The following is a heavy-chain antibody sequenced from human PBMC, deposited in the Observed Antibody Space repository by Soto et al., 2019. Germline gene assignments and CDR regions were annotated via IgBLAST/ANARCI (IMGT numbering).Heavy chain of an antibody. V-gene: IGHV3-30*18. CDR3: AKDTGGSGSYYYYYYMDV. CDR1: GFTFSSYG. Sequence: QVQLVESGVGVVQPGRSLRLSCAASGFTFSSYGMHWVRQAPGKGLEWVAVISYDGSNKYYADSVKGRFTISRDNSKNTLYLQMNSLRAEDTAVYYCAKDTGGSGSYYYYYYMDVWGKGTTVTVSS. D-gene: IGHD3-10*01. CDR2: ISYDGSNK. J-gene: IGHJ6*03.